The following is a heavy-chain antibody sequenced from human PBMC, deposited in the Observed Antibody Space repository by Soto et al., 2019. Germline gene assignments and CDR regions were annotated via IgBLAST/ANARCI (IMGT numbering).Heavy chain of an antibody. CDR3: ARDSTSPDY. J-gene: IGHJ4*02. Sequence: QVQLVQSGAAVKKPGASVKVSCRTSGYSFISNDITWVRQATGQGLEWMGWMNANSGDTAYAQRFQGRVTMTRNTSINTAYMELSGLTSDDTAVYYCARDSTSPDYWGQGTLVTVSS. V-gene: IGHV1-8*01. D-gene: IGHD2-2*01. CDR1: GYSFISND. CDR2: MNANSGDT.